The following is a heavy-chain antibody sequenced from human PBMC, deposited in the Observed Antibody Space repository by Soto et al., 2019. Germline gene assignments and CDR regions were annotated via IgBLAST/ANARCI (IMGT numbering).Heavy chain of an antibody. V-gene: IGHV1-46*03. Sequence: GASVKVSCKASGYTFTSYYMHWVRQAPGQGLEWMGIINPSGGSTSYAQKFEGRVTMTRDTSTSTVYMELSSLTSEDTAVYFCARDFVLVPSALYYFDYWGQGTLVTVSS. CDR3: ARDFVLVPSALYYFDY. CDR2: INPSGGST. CDR1: GYTFTSYY. D-gene: IGHD2-2*01. J-gene: IGHJ4*02.